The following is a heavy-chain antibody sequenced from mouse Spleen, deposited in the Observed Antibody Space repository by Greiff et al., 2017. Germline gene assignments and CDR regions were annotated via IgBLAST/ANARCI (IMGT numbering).Heavy chain of an antibody. V-gene: IGHV1-53*01. D-gene: IGHD2-4*01. CDR2: INPSNGGT. CDR3: ARWDYDNYYAMDY. J-gene: IGHJ4*01. CDR1: GYTFTSYW. Sequence: QVQLKQPGTELVKPGASVKLSCKASGYTFTSYWMHWVKQRPGQGLEWIGNINPSNGGTNYNEKFKSKATLTVDKSSSTAYMQLSSLTSEDSAVYYCARWDYDNYYAMDYWGQGTSVTVSS.